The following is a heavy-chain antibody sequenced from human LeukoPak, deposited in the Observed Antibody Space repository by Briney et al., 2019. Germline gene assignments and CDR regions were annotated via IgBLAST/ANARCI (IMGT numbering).Heavy chain of an antibody. CDR1: GFTFSSYG. J-gene: IGHJ4*02. CDR2: ISYDGSNK. V-gene: IGHV3-30*18. CDR3: AKVGYSYGYFDY. Sequence: PGGSLRLSSAASGFTFSSYGMHWVRQAPGKGLEWVAVISYDGSNKYYADSVKGRFTISRDNSKNTLYLQMNSLRAEDTAVYYCAKVGYSYGYFDYWGQGTLVTVSS. D-gene: IGHD5-18*01.